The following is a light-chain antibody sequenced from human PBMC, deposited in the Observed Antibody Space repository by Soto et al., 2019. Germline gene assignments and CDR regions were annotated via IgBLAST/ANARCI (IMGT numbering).Light chain of an antibody. CDR3: LHDYNYPRT. V-gene: IGKV1-6*01. Sequence: AIQMTQSPSSLFASVGDRVTITCRASQGILNELGWYQQKPGKAPKLLIYAASTLQSGVPSRFSGSGSGTDFTLIISGLQPEDFATYYCLHDYNYPRTFGQGTKVEIK. J-gene: IGKJ1*01. CDR1: QGILNE. CDR2: AAS.